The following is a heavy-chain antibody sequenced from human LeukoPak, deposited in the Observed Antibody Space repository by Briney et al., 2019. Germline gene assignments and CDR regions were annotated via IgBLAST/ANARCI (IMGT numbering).Heavy chain of an antibody. D-gene: IGHD2-15*01. CDR1: RFTFNTYA. J-gene: IGHJ4*02. V-gene: IGHV3-23*01. Sequence: GESLRLSCAASRFTFNTYAMSWIRQAPGKGLEWVSTIGVSDGNTYYADSVKGRLTISRDNSKNTLYLQMNSLRAEDTAVYYCARGGSSGSLGDFDYWGQGTLVTVSS. CDR3: ARGGSSGSLGDFDY. CDR2: IGVSDGNT.